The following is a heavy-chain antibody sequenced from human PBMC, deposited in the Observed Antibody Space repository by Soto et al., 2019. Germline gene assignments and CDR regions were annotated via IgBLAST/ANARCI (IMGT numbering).Heavy chain of an antibody. CDR1: GFTFSSYG. J-gene: IGHJ4*02. CDR3: AGDWSGGGNYVTDF. Sequence: QVQLVESGGGVVQPGRSLRLSCAASGFTFSSYGMHWVRQAPGKGLEWVAVIWYDGSNKYYADSVKARFTISRDNSKNTLNRQMNCLIAEDTAVYYCAGDWSGGGNYVTDFWGRGTMVTVSS. V-gene: IGHV3-33*01. CDR2: IWYDGSNK. D-gene: IGHD1-26*01.